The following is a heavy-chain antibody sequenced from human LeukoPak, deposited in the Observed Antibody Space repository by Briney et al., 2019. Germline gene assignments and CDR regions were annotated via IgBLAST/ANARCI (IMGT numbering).Heavy chain of an antibody. V-gene: IGHV5-51*01. CDR3: ARRKYYYGSGSYYLDY. D-gene: IGHD3-10*01. CDR2: IYPGDSHT. CDR1: GYSFTSYW. J-gene: IGHJ4*02. Sequence: GESLKISCKASGYSFTSYWIGWVRQMPGKGLEWMGIIYPGDSHTRYSPSFQGQVTISADKSISTAYLQWSSLKASDTAMYYCARRKYYYGSGSYYLDYWGQGTLVTVSS.